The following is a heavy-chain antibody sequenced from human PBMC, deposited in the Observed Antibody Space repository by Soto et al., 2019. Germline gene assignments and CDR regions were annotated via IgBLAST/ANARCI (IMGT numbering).Heavy chain of an antibody. CDR2: ISGSGGST. Sequence: LRLSCAASGFTFSSYAMSWVRQAPGKGLEKGLEWVSAISGSGGSTYYADSVKGRFTISRDNSKNTLYLQMNSLRAEDTAVYYCAKDPIVVVPPRLVDYWGQGTLVTVSS. J-gene: IGHJ4*02. D-gene: IGHD3-22*01. V-gene: IGHV3-23*01. CDR3: AKDPIVVVPPRLVDY. CDR1: GFTFSSYA.